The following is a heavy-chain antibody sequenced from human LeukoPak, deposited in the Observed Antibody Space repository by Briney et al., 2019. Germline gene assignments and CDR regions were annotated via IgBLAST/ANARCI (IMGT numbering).Heavy chain of an antibody. Sequence: GGSLRLSCAASGFTFSSYGMHWVRQAPGKGLEWVAFIRYDGSNKYYADSVKGRFTISRDNSKNTLYLQMNSLRAEDTAVYYCAKGTTYRSAAIDAFDIWGQGTMVTVSS. J-gene: IGHJ3*02. D-gene: IGHD2/OR15-2a*01. V-gene: IGHV3-30*02. CDR3: AKGTTYRSAAIDAFDI. CDR1: GFTFSSYG. CDR2: IRYDGSNK.